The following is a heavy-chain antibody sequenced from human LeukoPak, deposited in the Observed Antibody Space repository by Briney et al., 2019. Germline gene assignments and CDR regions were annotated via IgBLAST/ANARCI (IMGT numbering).Heavy chain of an antibody. J-gene: IGHJ4*02. CDR3: VKGDTVTTGPNFDY. D-gene: IGHD4-17*01. V-gene: IGHV3-23*01. CDR2: ISGGGGST. CDR1: GFTFSIYA. Sequence: PGGSLRLSCAASGFTFSIYAMTWVRQAPGKGLEWVSVISGGGGSTYYGDSVKGRFTISRDNSKNTLFLQMNTLRVEDTAIYYCVKGDTVTTGPNFDYWGQGTLVTVSS.